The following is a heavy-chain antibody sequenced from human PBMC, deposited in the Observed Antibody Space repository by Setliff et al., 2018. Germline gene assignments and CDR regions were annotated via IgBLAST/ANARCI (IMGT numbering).Heavy chain of an antibody. CDR1: GYTFTSHY. CDR2: INPSSGRT. D-gene: IGHD3-22*01. Sequence: ASVKVSCKASGYTFTSHYMHWVRQAPGLGLEWMGTINPSSGRTSYAQKFQGRVTMTRDTSTSTVYMDMSSLRSEDTAGYYCARDVFPYHYEGAFDIWGQGTRVTVS. CDR3: ARDVFPYHYEGAFDI. V-gene: IGHV1-46*01. J-gene: IGHJ3*02.